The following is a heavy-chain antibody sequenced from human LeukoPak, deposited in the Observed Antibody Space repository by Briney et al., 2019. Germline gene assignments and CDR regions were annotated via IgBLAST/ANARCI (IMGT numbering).Heavy chain of an antibody. D-gene: IGHD6-19*01. CDR2: IYYSGST. Sequence: AETLSLTCTVSGGSISSYYWSWLRQPPGKGLEWIGYIYYSGSTNYNPSLNSRVSISVGTSKNQFFLTLSSVSAADASVYYCARYSSRWSLAYWGPGNLVTVSS. CDR3: ARYSSRWSLAY. CDR1: GGSISSYY. J-gene: IGHJ4*02. V-gene: IGHV4-59*01.